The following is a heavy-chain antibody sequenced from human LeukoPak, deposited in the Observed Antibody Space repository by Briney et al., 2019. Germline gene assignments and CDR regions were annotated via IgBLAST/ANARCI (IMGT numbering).Heavy chain of an antibody. Sequence: ASVKVSCKASGYSFAAYYMHWVRQAPGQGLEWRGWIKPNSGDTRSAQKFQGRVTMTRDTSISTAYMELRSLRSDDTAVYYCAGGYYYYMDVWGKGTTVTVSS. V-gene: IGHV1-2*02. CDR1: GYSFAAYY. CDR2: IKPNSGDT. CDR3: AGGYYYYMDV. J-gene: IGHJ6*03.